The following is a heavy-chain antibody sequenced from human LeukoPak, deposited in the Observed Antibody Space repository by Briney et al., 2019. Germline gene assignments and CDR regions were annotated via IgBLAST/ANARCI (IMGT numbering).Heavy chain of an antibody. V-gene: IGHV1-18*01. D-gene: IGHD5-24*01. J-gene: IGHJ4*02. CDR2: ISAYNGNT. CDR3: ARDLGLDGYKNYFDY. Sequence: ASVKVSCKASGYTFTSYGISWVRQAPGQGLEWMGWISAYNGNTNYAQKLQGRVTMTTDTSTSTAYMELRSLRSDDTAVYYCARDLGLDGYKNYFDYWGQGTLVTVSS. CDR1: GYTFTSYG.